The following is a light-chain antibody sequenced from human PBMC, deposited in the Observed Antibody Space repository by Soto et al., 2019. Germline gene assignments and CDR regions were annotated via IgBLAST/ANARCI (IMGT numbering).Light chain of an antibody. Sequence: QSALTQPASVSGSPGQSITISCTGTSSDVGAYNYVSWYQQHPGKAPKLMIYDVSHRPSGVSHRFSGSKSGNTASLTISGLQAEDEADYYCNSYTSRYTFVLGTGTKVTVL. V-gene: IGLV2-14*01. CDR3: NSYTSRYTFV. CDR1: SSDVGAYNY. CDR2: DVS. J-gene: IGLJ1*01.